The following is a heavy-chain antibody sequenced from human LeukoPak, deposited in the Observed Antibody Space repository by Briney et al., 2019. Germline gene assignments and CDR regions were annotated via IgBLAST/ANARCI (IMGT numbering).Heavy chain of an antibody. J-gene: IGHJ6*03. D-gene: IGHD3-16*01. CDR2: IKGIGPTT. CDR3: ARAGELRYMDV. CDR1: GFTVSSNY. V-gene: IGHV3-11*04. Sequence: GSLRLSCAASGFTVSSNYMSWVRQAPGKGLEWVSTIKGIGPTTYYADSLKGRFTISRDNAKNSLFLQMSSLRADDTAIYYCARAGELRYMDVWGKGTAVTVSS.